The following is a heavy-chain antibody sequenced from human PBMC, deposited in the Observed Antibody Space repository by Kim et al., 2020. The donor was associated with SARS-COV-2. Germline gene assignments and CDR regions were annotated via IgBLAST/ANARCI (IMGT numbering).Heavy chain of an antibody. D-gene: IGHD2-2*01. Sequence: GGSLRLYCAASGFTFSSYAMSWVRQAPGKGLEWVSAISGSGGSTYYADSVKGRFTISRDNSKNTLYLQMNSLRAEDTAVYYCAKDLDCSSTSCYDYYYYGMDVWGQGTTVTVSS. CDR2: ISGSGGST. V-gene: IGHV3-23*01. CDR1: GFTFSSYA. J-gene: IGHJ6*02. CDR3: AKDLDCSSTSCYDYYYYGMDV.